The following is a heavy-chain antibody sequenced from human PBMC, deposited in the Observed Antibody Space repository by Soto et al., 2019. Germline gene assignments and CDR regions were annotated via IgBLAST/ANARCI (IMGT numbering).Heavy chain of an antibody. Sequence: PSETLSLTCAVSVGSISSYYWWSWVRQPPGRGLEWIGEVYHSGSTNYNPSLKSRVTISVDKSKNQFSLELTSVTAADTAVYFCARDRPSEYTYGSSGWSDPWGQGTLVTVSS. CDR3: ARDRPSEYTYGSSGWSDP. CDR1: VGSISSYYW. D-gene: IGHD5-18*01. CDR2: VYHSGST. J-gene: IGHJ5*02. V-gene: IGHV4-4*02.